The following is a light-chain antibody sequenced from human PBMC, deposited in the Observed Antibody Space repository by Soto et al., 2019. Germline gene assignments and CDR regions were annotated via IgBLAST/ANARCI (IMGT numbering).Light chain of an antibody. CDR3: QPYGDAPQH. CDR2: GAS. V-gene: IGKV3-20*01. Sequence: EVVLTQSPGTLSLSPGERVTLSCRASQSITSNYLAWYQQKPGQTPRLLIYGASSRATGIPDRFSSSGSGTDFTLLISRLEPEDFAVYLCQPYGDAPQHFGPGTKVDIK. CDR1: QSITSNY. J-gene: IGKJ3*01.